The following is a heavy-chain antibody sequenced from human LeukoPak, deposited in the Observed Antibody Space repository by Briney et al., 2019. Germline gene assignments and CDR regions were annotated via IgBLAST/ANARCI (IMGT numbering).Heavy chain of an antibody. D-gene: IGHD3-22*01. CDR3: ARGPRNYYDSSGYYYSDY. V-gene: IGHV3-30*04. CDR2: ISYDGSNK. J-gene: IGHJ4*02. CDR1: GFTFSSYA. Sequence: GGSLRLSCAASGFTFSSYAMHWVRQAPGKGLEWVAVISYDGSNKYYADSVKGRFTISRDNSKNTLYLQMNSLRAEDTAVYYCARGPRNYYDSSGYYYSDYWGQGTLVTVSS.